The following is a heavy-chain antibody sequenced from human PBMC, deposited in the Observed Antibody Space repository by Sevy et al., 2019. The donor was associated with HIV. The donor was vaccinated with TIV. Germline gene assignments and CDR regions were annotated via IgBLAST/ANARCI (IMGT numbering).Heavy chain of an antibody. Sequence: GGSLRLSCAASGFTVSDNYMSWVRQAPGKGLEWVXVIYSDGSTYYADSVKGRFNISRDNSKNTLYLQMNSLRAEDTXXYYCANHASDYDSSGXLXRXXXXXXGQGTMVTVSS. D-gene: IGHD3-22*01. CDR2: IYSDGST. V-gene: IGHV3-53*01. CDR1: GFTVSDNY. CDR3: ANHASDYDSSGXLXRXXXXX. J-gene: IGHJ3*02.